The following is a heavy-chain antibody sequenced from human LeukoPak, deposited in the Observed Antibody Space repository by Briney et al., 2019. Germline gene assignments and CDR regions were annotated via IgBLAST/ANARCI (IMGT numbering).Heavy chain of an antibody. CDR3: ATSPTIFGAVGYFDY. CDR1: GFTFSSYG. D-gene: IGHD3-3*01. V-gene: IGHV3-30*02. J-gene: IGHJ4*02. Sequence: GGSLRLSCAASGFTFSSYGMHWVRQAPGKGLEWVAFIRYDGSNKYYADSVKGRFTISRDNSKNTLYLQMNSLRAEDTAVYYCATSPTIFGAVGYFDYWGQGTLVTVSS. CDR2: IRYDGSNK.